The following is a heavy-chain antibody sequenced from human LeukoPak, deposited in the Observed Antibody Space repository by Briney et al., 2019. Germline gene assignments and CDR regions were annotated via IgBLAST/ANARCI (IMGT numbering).Heavy chain of an antibody. J-gene: IGHJ4*02. V-gene: IGHV4-4*07. D-gene: IGHD3-22*01. Sequence: SETLSLTCTVSGGSFSIYYWSWIRQPAGKGLEWIGRIYTSGSTNYNPSLKSRLTISVDTSKNQFSLKLSSVTAADTAVYYCARFLKYYDSSGYYLDYWGQGTLVTVSS. CDR1: GGSFSIYY. CDR3: ARFLKYYDSSGYYLDY. CDR2: IYTSGST.